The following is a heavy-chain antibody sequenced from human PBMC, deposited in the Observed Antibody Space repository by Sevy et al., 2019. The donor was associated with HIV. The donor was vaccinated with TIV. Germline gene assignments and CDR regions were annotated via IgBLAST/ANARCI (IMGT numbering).Heavy chain of an antibody. Sequence: SETLSLTCAVYGGSFSGYYWSWIRQPPGKGLEWIGEINHSGSTNYNPSLKGRVTISVDTSKNQFSLKLSSVTAADTAVYYCARGPYCSSTSCYTGNWFDPWGQGTLVTVSS. J-gene: IGHJ5*02. D-gene: IGHD2-2*02. V-gene: IGHV4-34*01. CDR1: GGSFSGYY. CDR2: INHSGST. CDR3: ARGPYCSSTSCYTGNWFDP.